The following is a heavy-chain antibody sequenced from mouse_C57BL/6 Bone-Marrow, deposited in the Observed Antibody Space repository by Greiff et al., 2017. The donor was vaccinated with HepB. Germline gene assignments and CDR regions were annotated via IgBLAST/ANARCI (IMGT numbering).Heavy chain of an antibody. CDR1: GFTFSDYG. J-gene: IGHJ4*01. V-gene: IGHV5-15*01. D-gene: IGHD1-1*01. CDR2: ISNLAYSI. CDR3: AVDDYGSSYVTSYYAMDY. Sequence: EVMLVESGGGLVQPGGSLKLSCAASGFTFSDYGMAWVRQAPRKGPEWVAFISNLAYSIYYADTVTGRFTISRENAKNTLYLEMSSLRSEDTAMYYCAVDDYGSSYVTSYYAMDYWGQGTSVTVSS.